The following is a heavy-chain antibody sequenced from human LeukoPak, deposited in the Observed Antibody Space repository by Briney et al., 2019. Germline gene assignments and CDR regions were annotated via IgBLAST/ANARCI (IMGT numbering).Heavy chain of an antibody. J-gene: IGHJ5*02. CDR3: ARDAGGTWFDP. CDR2: VNSNGGT. V-gene: IGHV4-59*01. Sequence: SETLSLTCTVSGGSISNYYWNWIRQPPGQGLEWIGYVNSNGGTYNNPSLKSRVTVSLDMSKNQFSLKLSSATAADTAVYYCARDAGGTWFDPWGQGILVTVSS. CDR1: GGSISNYY.